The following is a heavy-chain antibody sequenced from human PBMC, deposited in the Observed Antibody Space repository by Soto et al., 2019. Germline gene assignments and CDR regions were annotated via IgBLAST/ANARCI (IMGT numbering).Heavy chain of an antibody. CDR2: IYYSGST. V-gene: IGHV4-31*03. D-gene: IGHD3-10*01. CDR1: GGSISSGSYY. CDR3: ATRTDYYYGSGSLGGMDV. J-gene: IGHJ6*02. Sequence: QVQLQESGPGLVKPSQTLSLTCTVSGGSISSGSYYWSWIRQLPGKGLEWIGYIYYSGSTYYNPSRKSRVTLSVDTSKNQFSLKLNSVTAADTAVYYCATRTDYYYGSGSLGGMDVWGQGTTVTVSS.